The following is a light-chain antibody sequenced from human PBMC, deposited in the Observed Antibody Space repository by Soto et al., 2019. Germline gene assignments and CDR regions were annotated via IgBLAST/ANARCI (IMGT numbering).Light chain of an antibody. V-gene: IGKV3-20*01. CDR3: QQYGSSGT. CDR2: GAS. CDR1: QSVNSN. J-gene: IGKJ1*01. Sequence: ELVLTQSPATLSVSPGDRATLSFRASQSVNSNLAWYHLKPGQAPRLLIYGASIRAAGIPARFTGSESGTDFTLAISRLEPEDFAVYYCQQYGSSGTFGQGTKVDIK.